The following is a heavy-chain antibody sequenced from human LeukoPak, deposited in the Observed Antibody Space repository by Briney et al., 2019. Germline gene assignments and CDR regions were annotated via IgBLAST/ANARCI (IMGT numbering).Heavy chain of an antibody. V-gene: IGHV2-5*02. J-gene: IGHJ5*02. CDR3: AHRQAYDWFDP. CDR2: IYWDDDK. Sequence: SGPTLVNPTQTLTLTCTFSGFSLTTSGVAVGWLRQPPGKALEWLALIYWDDDKRFSPSLKSRLTITKDTSKNQVVLTMTNMDPVDTATYYCAHRQAYDWFDPWGQGTLVTVSS. CDR1: GFSLTTSGVA.